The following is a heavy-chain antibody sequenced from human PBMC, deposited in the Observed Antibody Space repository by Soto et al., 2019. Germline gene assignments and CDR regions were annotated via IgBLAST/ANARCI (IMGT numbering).Heavy chain of an antibody. CDR1: SGSISSSNW. V-gene: IGHV4-4*02. J-gene: IGHJ4*02. D-gene: IGHD6-6*01. Sequence: QVQLQESGPGLVKPSGTLSLTCAVSSGSISSSNWWSWVRQPPGKGLEWIGEIYHSGSTNYNPSPKSRVTISVDKSKDQFSLKLSSVTAADTAVYYCARVSPRGGSSVDYWGQGTLVTVSS. CDR3: ARVSPRGGSSVDY. CDR2: IYHSGST.